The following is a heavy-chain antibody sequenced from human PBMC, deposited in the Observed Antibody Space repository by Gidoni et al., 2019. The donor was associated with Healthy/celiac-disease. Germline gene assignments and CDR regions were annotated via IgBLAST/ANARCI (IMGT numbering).Heavy chain of an antibody. V-gene: IGHV4-34*01. D-gene: IGHD6-13*01. CDR1: GGSFSGYY. CDR2: INHSGST. J-gene: IGHJ5*02. CDR3: ARCIAAKGDWFDP. Sequence: QVQLQQWGAGLLKPSETLSLTCAVYGGSFSGYYWSWIRQPPGKGLEWIGEINHSGSTNYNPSLKSRVTISVDTSKNQFSLKLSSVTAADTAVYYCARCIAAKGDWFDPWGQGTPVTVSS.